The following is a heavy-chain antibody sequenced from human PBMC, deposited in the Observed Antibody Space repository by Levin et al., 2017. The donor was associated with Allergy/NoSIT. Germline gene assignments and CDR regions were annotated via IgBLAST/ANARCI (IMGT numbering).Heavy chain of an antibody. Sequence: ASVKVSCKASRYIFSDYFIHWVRQAPGQGLEWMGWINPHSCDTKYAQEFQGRVTMTSDTPISTAYMELNRLTSDDTAVYYCARDLYNDDSVFGYWGQGTLVNVFS. CDR2: INPHSCDT. J-gene: IGHJ4*02. D-gene: IGHD3-22*01. CDR1: RYIFSDYF. CDR3: ARDLYNDDSVFGY. V-gene: IGHV1-2*02.